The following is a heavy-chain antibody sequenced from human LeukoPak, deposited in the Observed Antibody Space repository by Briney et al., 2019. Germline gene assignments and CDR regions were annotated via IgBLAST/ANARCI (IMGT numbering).Heavy chain of an antibody. CDR2: IYTSGST. D-gene: IGHD3-22*01. V-gene: IGHV4-4*07. J-gene: IGHJ4*02. CDR3: ARDTSGYRRGSFDY. Sequence: SETLSLTCTVSGGSISSYYWSWIRQPAGKGLEWIGRIYTSGSTNYNPSLKSRVTISVDKSKNQFSLKLSSVTAADTAVYYCARDTSGYRRGSFDYWGQGTLVTVSS. CDR1: GGSISSYY.